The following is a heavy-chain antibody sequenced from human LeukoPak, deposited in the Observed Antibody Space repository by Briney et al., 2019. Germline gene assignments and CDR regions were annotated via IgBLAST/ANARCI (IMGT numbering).Heavy chain of an antibody. CDR3: VRSLRSADF. CDR1: GFTFSKNW. V-gene: IGHV3-74*01. CDR2: ISTDGSQT. Sequence: GGSLRLSCVASGFTFSKNWMHWVRQAPGKGLMWVSQISTDGSQTFYADSVKGRFTISRDNAKNTLFLQMDSLRPEDTAVYYCVRSLRSADFWGQGTLVTVSS. J-gene: IGHJ4*02.